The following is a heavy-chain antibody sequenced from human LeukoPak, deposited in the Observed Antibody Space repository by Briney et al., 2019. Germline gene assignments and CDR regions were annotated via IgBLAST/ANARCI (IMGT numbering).Heavy chain of an antibody. Sequence: GSLRLSCAASGFTFSSYAMSWVRQAPGKGLEWVSAISGSGGSTYYADSVKGRFTISRDNSKNTLYLQMNSLRAEDTAVYYCAKDLPDTDPYCGGDCYLDYWGQGTLVTVSS. CDR2: ISGSGGST. D-gene: IGHD2-21*02. CDR1: GFTFSSYA. J-gene: IGHJ4*02. V-gene: IGHV3-23*01. CDR3: AKDLPDTDPYCGGDCYLDY.